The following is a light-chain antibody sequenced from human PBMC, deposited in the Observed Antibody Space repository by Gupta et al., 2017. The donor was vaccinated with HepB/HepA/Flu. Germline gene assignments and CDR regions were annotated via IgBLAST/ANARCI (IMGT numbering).Light chain of an antibody. Sequence: QSVLPQPLSVSGAPGQRLTIPCTGSRSNIGAGYDVHWYQHLPGTAPKLLIYDDSNRPSGVPDRFSGSKSGTSASLAITGLQADDEADYYCQSYDTSLSGVVFGGGTKLTVL. CDR1: RSNIGAGYD. V-gene: IGLV1-40*01. CDR3: QSYDTSLSGVV. J-gene: IGLJ2*01. CDR2: DDS.